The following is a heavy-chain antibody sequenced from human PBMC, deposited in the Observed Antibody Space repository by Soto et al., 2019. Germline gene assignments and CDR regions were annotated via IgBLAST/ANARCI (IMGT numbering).Heavy chain of an antibody. V-gene: IGHV1-8*01. D-gene: IGHD4-17*01. CDR3: ARGINYVDYSGWFDP. Sequence: QVQLVQSGAEVKKPGASVKVCCKASGYTFTSYDINWVRQATGQGFEYLGWMNPNSGNTGYVKKFQGRVTMTRDTSRSTAYMELSSLRSEDTAVYYCARGINYVDYSGWFDPWGPGTLVTVSS. CDR2: MNPNSGNT. CDR1: GYTFTSYD. J-gene: IGHJ5*02.